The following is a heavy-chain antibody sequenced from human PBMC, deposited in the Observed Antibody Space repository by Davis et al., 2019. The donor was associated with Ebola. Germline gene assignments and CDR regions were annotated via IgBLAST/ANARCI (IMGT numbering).Heavy chain of an antibody. CDR1: EYTFTNYY. V-gene: IGHV1-46*01. J-gene: IGHJ4*02. Sequence: ASVKVSCKASEYTFTNYYVHWVRQAPGQGLEWMRAIAPTGGSTIYAQKFQGRVTMTRATSTRTVYMELRSLSSADTAVYYCARGFYNWNFQDYFDYWGQGTLVTVSS. CDR3: ARGFYNWNFQDYFDY. CDR2: IAPTGGST. D-gene: IGHD1-7*01.